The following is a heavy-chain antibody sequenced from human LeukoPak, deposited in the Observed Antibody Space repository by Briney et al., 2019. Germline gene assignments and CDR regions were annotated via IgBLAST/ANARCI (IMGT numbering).Heavy chain of an antibody. V-gene: IGHV1-18*01. CDR1: GYTFTSYG. J-gene: IGHJ6*02. Sequence: ASVQVSCKASGYTFTSYGISWVRQAPGQGLEWMGWISAYNGNTNYAQKLQGRVTMTTDTSTSTAYMELRSLRSDDTAVYYCARDGVTIFGVVIIPGYYYYGMDVWGQGTTVTVSS. CDR2: ISAYNGNT. D-gene: IGHD3-3*01. CDR3: ARDGVTIFGVVIIPGYYYYGMDV.